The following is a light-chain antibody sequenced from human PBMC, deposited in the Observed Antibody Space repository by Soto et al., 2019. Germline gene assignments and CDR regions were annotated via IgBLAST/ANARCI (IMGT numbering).Light chain of an antibody. CDR3: EAWDDSLNGWV. CDR2: GND. J-gene: IGLJ3*02. Sequence: QSALTQPPSASGTPGQRVTISCSGSSANIGSNAVSWYQQLPGTAPKLLIYGNDQRPSGVPARLSGSKSGTSASLAIWGLQSEDEADYYCEAWDDSLNGWVFGGGTKVTVL. V-gene: IGLV1-44*01. CDR1: SANIGSNA.